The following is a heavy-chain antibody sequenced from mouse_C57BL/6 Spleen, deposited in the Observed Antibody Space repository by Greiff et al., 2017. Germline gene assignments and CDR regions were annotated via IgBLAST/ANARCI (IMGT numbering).Heavy chain of an antibody. J-gene: IGHJ1*03. CDR2: ISYSGST. D-gene: IGHD1-1*01. Sequence: EVMLQESGPGLAKPSQTLSLTCSVTGYSITSDYWNWIRKFPGNKLEYMGYISYSGSTYYTPSLKSPISITRDTSKNQYYLQLNSVTTEDTATYYCARYGITTVVPHWYFDDWGTGTTVTVSS. V-gene: IGHV3-8*01. CDR1: GYSITSDY. CDR3: ARYGITTVVPHWYFDD.